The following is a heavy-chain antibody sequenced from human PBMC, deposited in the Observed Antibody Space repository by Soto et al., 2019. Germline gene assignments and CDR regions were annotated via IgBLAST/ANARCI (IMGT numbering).Heavy chain of an antibody. CDR1: GFTFSSYA. Sequence: GGSLRLSCAASGFTFSSYAMNWVRQAPGKGPEWVSHISVTGDTYYADSVKGRFTISRDNSKNTLFLQMNSLRAEDTAVYYCAKSLSTATSFDYWGQGTPVTVSS. J-gene: IGHJ4*02. V-gene: IGHV3-23*01. CDR3: AKSLSTATSFDY. CDR2: ISVTGDT.